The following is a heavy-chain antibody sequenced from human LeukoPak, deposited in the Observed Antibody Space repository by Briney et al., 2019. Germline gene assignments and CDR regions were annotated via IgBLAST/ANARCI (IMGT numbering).Heavy chain of an antibody. CDR1: GGTFSSYA. CDR2: IIPIFGTA. D-gene: IGHD3-22*01. J-gene: IGHJ6*02. CDR3: ARVEYYYDSSGYQGYYYYGMDV. V-gene: IGHV1-69*13. Sequence: SVKVSCKASGGTFSSYAISWVRQAPGQGLEWMGGIIPIFGTANYAQKFQGRVTITADESTSTAYMELSSLRSEDTAVYYCARVEYYYDSSGYQGYYYYGMDVWGQGTTVTVSS.